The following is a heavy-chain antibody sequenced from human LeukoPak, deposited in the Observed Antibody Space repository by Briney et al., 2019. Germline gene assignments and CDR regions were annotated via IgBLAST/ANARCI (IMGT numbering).Heavy chain of an antibody. J-gene: IGHJ5*02. Sequence: SETLSLTCAVYGGSFSGYYWSWIRQPPGKGLEWIGEINHSGSTNYNPSLKSRVTISVDTSKNQFSLKLSSVTAADTAVYYCARETYYDFWSGYSGFDPWGQGTLVTVSS. D-gene: IGHD3-3*01. CDR1: GGSFSGYY. V-gene: IGHV4-34*01. CDR2: INHSGST. CDR3: ARETYYDFWSGYSGFDP.